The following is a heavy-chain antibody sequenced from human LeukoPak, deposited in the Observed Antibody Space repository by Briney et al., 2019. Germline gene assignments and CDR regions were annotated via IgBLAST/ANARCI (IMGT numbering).Heavy chain of an antibody. V-gene: IGHV4-34*01. CDR2: ITHSGST. Sequence: PSETLSLTCAVYGGSSSAYYWSWIRQPPPGKGLEWIGEITHSGSTNYSPSLKSRVTISVDTSKNQFSLKLTSVTAADTAVYYCARGPPAGFWTGYYRNWGQGTLVTVS. D-gene: IGHD3/OR15-3a*01. CDR1: GGSSSAYY. CDR3: ARGPPAGFWTGYYRN. J-gene: IGHJ4*02.